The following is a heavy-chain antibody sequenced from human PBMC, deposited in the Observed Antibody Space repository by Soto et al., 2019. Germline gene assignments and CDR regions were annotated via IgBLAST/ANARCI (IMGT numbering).Heavy chain of an antibody. J-gene: IGHJ4*02. CDR3: ARSIVVVTALDY. V-gene: IGHV1-3*05. Sequence: QVQLVQSGAEEKKPGASVKVSCKASGYTFTSYAMHWVRKAPGQRLEWMGWINAGNGNTKYSQKFQGRVTITRDTSASTAYMELSSLRSEDTAVYSCARSIVVVTALDYWGQGTLVTVSS. CDR1: GYTFTSYA. CDR2: INAGNGNT. D-gene: IGHD2-21*02.